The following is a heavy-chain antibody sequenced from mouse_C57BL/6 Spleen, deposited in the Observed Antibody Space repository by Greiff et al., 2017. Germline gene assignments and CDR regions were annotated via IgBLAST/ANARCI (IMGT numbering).Heavy chain of an antibody. J-gene: IGHJ3*01. V-gene: IGHV6-6*02. CDR1: GFTFSNYW. Sequence: EVKLVESGGGLVQPGGSMKLSCVASGFTFSNYWMNWVRQSPEKGLEWVAEIRLKSNNYATHYAESVKGRFTISRDDSKSSVYLQMNNLRTEDTGIYYCTTGFAYWGQGTLVTVSA. CDR3: TTGFAY. CDR2: IRLKSNNYAT. D-gene: IGHD4-1*01.